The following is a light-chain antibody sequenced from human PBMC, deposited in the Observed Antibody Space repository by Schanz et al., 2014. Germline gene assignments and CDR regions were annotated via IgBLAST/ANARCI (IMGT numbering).Light chain of an antibody. CDR2: GAS. CDR1: QSLSSD. CDR3: QQYNNWPPWT. Sequence: EIVLTQSPGTLSLSPGERATLSCRASQSLSSDYLAWYQQRPGQAPRLLIYGASTRATGIPARISGSGSGTEFTLTISSLQSEDFAVYYCQQYNNWPPWTFGQGTKVEIK. V-gene: IGKV3-15*01. J-gene: IGKJ1*01.